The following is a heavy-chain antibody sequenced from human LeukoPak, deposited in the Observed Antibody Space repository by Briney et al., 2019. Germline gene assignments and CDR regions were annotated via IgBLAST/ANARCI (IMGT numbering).Heavy chain of an antibody. CDR2: ISTYNGNI. J-gene: IGHJ3*02. CDR3: ARDGLWCALDI. V-gene: IGHV1-18*01. CDR1: GYTFTSYG. D-gene: IGHD4/OR15-4a*01. Sequence: ASVKVCCKASGYTFTSYGINWVRQAPGQGLEWRGWISTYNGNINYAQKLQGRVTMTTDTSTSTAYMELRSLRSDDTAVYYCARDGLWCALDIWGQGTMVTVSS.